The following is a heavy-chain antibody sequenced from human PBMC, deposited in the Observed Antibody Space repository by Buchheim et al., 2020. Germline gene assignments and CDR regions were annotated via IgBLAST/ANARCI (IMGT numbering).Heavy chain of an antibody. CDR1: GFTFSSYS. V-gene: IGHV3-48*04. CDR3: ARDLVVRYFGGYYYYGMDV. Sequence: EVQLVESGGGLVQPGGSLRLSCAASGFTFSSYSMNWVRQAPGKGLEWVSYISSSSSTIYYADSVKGRFTISRDNAKNSLYLQMNSLRAEDTAVYHCARDLVVRYFGGYYYYGMDVWGQGTT. CDR2: ISSSSSTI. J-gene: IGHJ6*02. D-gene: IGHD3-9*01.